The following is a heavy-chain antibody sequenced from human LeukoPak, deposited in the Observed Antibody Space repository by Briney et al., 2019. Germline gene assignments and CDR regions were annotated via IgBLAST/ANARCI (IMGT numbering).Heavy chain of an antibody. CDR2: ISHTGSTM. CDR3: ARIYSSGWLYYFDY. CDR1: GFSFSSYS. D-gene: IGHD6-19*01. Sequence: GGSLRLSCGASGFSFSSYSMNWVRQAPRKGLEWVSYISHTGSTMSYADSVKGRFTISRDNARNSLYLQMNSLRAEDTAVYYCARIYSSGWLYYFDYWGQGTLDTVSS. J-gene: IGHJ4*02. V-gene: IGHV3-48*04.